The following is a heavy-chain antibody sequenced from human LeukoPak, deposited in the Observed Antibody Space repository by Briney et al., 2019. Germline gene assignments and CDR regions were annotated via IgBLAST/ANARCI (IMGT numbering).Heavy chain of an antibody. CDR3: ARTRYYYNSRSYGAPYYFDY. CDR1: GYSISSGYY. D-gene: IGHD3-10*01. V-gene: IGHV4-38-2*02. J-gene: IGHJ4*02. Sequence: PSETLSLTCSVSGYSISSGYYWGWIRQPPGKGLEWIGNIYHSGNTYYNPSLKSRVTILVDTSKNQFSLKLSSVTAADTAVYYCARTRYYYNSRSYGAPYYFDYWGQGTLVTVSS. CDR2: IYHSGNT.